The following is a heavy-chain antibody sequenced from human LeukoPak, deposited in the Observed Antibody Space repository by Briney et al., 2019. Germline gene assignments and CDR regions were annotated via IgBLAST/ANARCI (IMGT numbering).Heavy chain of an antibody. CDR3: ARSVGGGRYCSGGSCPGDAFDI. CDR2: ISAYNGNT. CDR1: GYTFTSYG. J-gene: IGHJ3*02. D-gene: IGHD2-15*01. V-gene: IGHV1-18*04. Sequence: EASVKVSCKASGYTFTSYGISWVRQAPGQGLEWMGWISAYNGNTNYAQKLQGRVTMTTDTSTSTAYMELRSLRSDDTAVYYCARSVGGGRYCSGGSCPGDAFDIWGQGTMATVSS.